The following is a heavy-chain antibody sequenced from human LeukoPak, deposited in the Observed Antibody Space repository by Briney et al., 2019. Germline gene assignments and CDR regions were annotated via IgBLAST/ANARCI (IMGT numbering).Heavy chain of an antibody. D-gene: IGHD2-15*01. CDR3: ARHARYCSGGSCSRPFDY. CDR1: GGSFSGYY. Sequence: SETLSLTCAVYGGSFSGYYWSWIRQPPGKGLEWIGEINHSGSTNYNPSLKSRVTISVDTFKNQFSLKLSSVTAADTAVYYCARHARYCSGGSCSRPFDYWGQGTLVTVSS. V-gene: IGHV4-34*01. J-gene: IGHJ4*02. CDR2: INHSGST.